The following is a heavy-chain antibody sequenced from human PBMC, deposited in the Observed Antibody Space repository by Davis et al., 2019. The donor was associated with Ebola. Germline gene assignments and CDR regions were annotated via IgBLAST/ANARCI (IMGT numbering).Heavy chain of an antibody. J-gene: IGHJ4*02. Sequence: GESLKISCKGSGYTFTTYWIGWVRQMPGKGLEWMGIIYPGDSDTRYSQSFQGQVTISADKSISTAYLQWRSLKASDTAMYYCARRGGWSGAFLDYWGQGTLVTVSS. V-gene: IGHV5-51*01. CDR3: ARRGGWSGAFLDY. CDR1: GYTFTTYW. CDR2: IYPGDSDT. D-gene: IGHD3-3*02.